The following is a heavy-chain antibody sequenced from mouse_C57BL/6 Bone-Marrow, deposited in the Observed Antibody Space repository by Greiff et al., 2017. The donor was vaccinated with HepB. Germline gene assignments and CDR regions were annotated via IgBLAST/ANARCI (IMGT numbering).Heavy chain of an antibody. CDR1: GFTFSSYA. D-gene: IGHD1-1*01. J-gene: IGHJ4*01. V-gene: IGHV5-4*01. Sequence: DVQLVESGGGLVKPGGSLKLSCAASGFTFSSYAMSWVRQTPEKRLEWVATISDGGSYTYYPDNVKGRFTISRDNAKNNLYLQMSHLKSEDTAMYYCARDLGIYYYGTAMDYWGQGTSVTVSS. CDR3: ARDLGIYYYGTAMDY. CDR2: ISDGGSYT.